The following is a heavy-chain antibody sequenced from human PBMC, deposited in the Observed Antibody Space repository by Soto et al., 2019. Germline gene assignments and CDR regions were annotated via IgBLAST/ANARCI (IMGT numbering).Heavy chain of an antibody. CDR3: ARERGYSYGSDYGMDV. V-gene: IGHV4-59*01. CDR2: IYYSGST. D-gene: IGHD5-18*01. J-gene: IGHJ6*02. CDR1: VGSFISYY. Sequence: SETLSLTCTVPVGSFISYYWTWIRHPPGKGLEWIGYIYYSGSTNYNPSLKSRVTISVDTSKNQFSLKLSSVTAADTAVYYRARERGYSYGSDYGMDVWGQGTTVTVSS.